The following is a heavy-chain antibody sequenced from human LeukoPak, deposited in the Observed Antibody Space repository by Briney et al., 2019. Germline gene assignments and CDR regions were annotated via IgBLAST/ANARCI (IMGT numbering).Heavy chain of an antibody. Sequence: GASVKVSCKASGGTFSSYTISWVRQAPGQGLEWMGWISAYNGNTNYAQKLQGRVTMTTDTSTSTAYMELRSLRSDDTAVYYCARGYCSGGSCYSYISWFDPWGQGTLVTVSS. CDR2: ISAYNGNT. D-gene: IGHD2-15*01. V-gene: IGHV1-18*01. J-gene: IGHJ5*02. CDR3: ARGYCSGGSCYSYISWFDP. CDR1: GGTFSSYT.